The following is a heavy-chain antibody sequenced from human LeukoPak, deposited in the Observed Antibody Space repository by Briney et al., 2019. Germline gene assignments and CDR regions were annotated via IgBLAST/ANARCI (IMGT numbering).Heavy chain of an antibody. CDR1: GFTFSRYW. CDR2: IKEDGSEQ. V-gene: IGHV3-7*02. J-gene: IGHJ4*02. Sequence: PGGSLRLSCAASGFTFSRYWMSWVRQAPGKGLEWVANIKEDGSEQFYVDSVRGRFTISRDNSKNTVYLQMNSLRAEDTAVYYCARRAYFDYWGQGTLVTVSS. CDR3: ARRAYFDY.